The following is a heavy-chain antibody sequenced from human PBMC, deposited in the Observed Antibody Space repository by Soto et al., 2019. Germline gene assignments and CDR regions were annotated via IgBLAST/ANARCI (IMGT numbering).Heavy chain of an antibody. D-gene: IGHD6-13*01. J-gene: IGHJ6*03. V-gene: IGHV1-3*01. CDR1: GYTYTSYA. CDR3: AREGAAAGINYYYYYMDV. CDR2: INAGNGNT. Sequence: KASGYTYTSYAMHWVRQAPGQRLEWMGWINAGNGNTKYSQKFQGRVTITRDTSASTAYMELSSLRSEDTAVYYCAREGAAAGINYYYYYMDVWGKGTTVTVSS.